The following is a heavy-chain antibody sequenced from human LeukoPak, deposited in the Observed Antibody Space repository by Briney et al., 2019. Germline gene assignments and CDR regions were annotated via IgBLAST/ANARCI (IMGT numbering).Heavy chain of an antibody. CDR1: GITFSSYG. Sequence: GRSLRLSCAASGITFSSYGMHWVRQAPGKGLEWVAVISTDGNNEYYANSVKGRFTISRDNSKNTVYLQMTSLRTEDTAVYYCAKDQIGWAPGYVSGPLDQWGQGTLVTVSS. J-gene: IGHJ4*02. V-gene: IGHV3-30*18. D-gene: IGHD6-19*01. CDR2: ISTDGNNE. CDR3: AKDQIGWAPGYVSGPLDQ.